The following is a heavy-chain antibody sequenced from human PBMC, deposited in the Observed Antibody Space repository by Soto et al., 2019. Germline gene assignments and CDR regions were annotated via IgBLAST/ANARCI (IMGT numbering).Heavy chain of an antibody. V-gene: IGHV1-18*01. CDR3: SREGQLGS. CDR1: GYTFSNYG. D-gene: IGHD6-13*01. Sequence: QVQLVQSGAEVKKPGASVKVSCKASGYTFSNYGFSWVRQAPGQGLEWMGWISGYNGNTNYAERPQGRVTMTTDTSTSTAYMELRSLRYDDPAVYYCSREGQLGSWGQGTPVTVSS. CDR2: ISGYNGNT. J-gene: IGHJ5*01.